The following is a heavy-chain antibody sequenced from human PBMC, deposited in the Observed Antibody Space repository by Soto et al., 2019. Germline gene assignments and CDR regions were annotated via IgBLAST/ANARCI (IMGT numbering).Heavy chain of an antibody. Sequence: EVHLVESGGGLIQPGGSQRLSCAVSGFTVTSHYMSWVRQAPGKGLEWVSVIYSNGFTNYADSVKGRFTVSRDKSKNTLYLQMNSLRAEDTAVYYCASERSTLSYYYHGMDVWGQGTTVSVSS. CDR1: GFTVTSHY. CDR3: ASERSTLSYYYHGMDV. V-gene: IGHV3-53*01. CDR2: IYSNGFT. J-gene: IGHJ6*02. D-gene: IGHD2-2*01.